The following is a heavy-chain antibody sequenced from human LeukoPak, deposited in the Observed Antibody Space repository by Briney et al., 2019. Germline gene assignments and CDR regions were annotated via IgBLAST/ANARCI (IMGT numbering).Heavy chain of an antibody. CDR3: ARDSSRYSSSRGDAFDI. Sequence: PGGSLRLSCAASGFTFSSYSMNWVRQAPGKGLEWVSYISSSSSTIYYADSVKGRFTISRDNDKNSLYLQMNSLRAEDTAVYYCARDSSRYSSSRGDAFDIWGQGTMVTVSS. J-gene: IGHJ3*02. CDR2: ISSSSSTI. V-gene: IGHV3-48*01. D-gene: IGHD6-6*01. CDR1: GFTFSSYS.